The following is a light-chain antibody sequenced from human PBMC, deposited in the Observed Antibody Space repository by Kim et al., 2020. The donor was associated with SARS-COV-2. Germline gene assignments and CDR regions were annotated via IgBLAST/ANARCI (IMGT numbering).Light chain of an antibody. V-gene: IGLV2-14*03. CDR2: DVS. Sequence: GQSITISCTGTRSDVGGYNYVSWYQQHPGKAPKLMIYDVSNRPSGVSNRFSGSKFGNTASLTISGLQAEDEADYYCSSYTSSSTWVFGGGTQLTVL. CDR1: RSDVGGYNY. J-gene: IGLJ3*02. CDR3: SSYTSSSTWV.